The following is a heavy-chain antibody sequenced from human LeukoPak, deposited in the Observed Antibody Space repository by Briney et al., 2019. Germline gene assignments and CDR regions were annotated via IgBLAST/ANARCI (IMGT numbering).Heavy chain of an antibody. D-gene: IGHD6-25*01. CDR3: ARSAPLGSDH. CDR2: INTNTGNP. Sequence: ASVKVSCKVSGYTLTELSMHWVRQAPGKGLEWMGWINTNTGNPTYAQGFTGRFVFSLDTSVSTAYLQISSLKAEDTAVYYCARSAPLGSDHWGQGTLVTVSS. CDR1: GYTLTELS. V-gene: IGHV7-4-1*02. J-gene: IGHJ5*02.